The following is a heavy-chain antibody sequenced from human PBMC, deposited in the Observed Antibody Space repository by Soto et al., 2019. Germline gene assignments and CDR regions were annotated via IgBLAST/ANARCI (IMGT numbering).Heavy chain of an antibody. Sequence: EVQLLESGGGLVQPGGSLRLSCAASGFTFSSYAMNWVRQAPGKGLEWVSVISGSDGSTYYADSVKGRFTISRDNSKNTLNLPMNRLRAEDTAVYYCARRSSSWYFDYWGQGTLDTVAS. CDR1: GFTFSSYA. J-gene: IGHJ4*02. CDR2: ISGSDGST. CDR3: ARRSSSWYFDY. V-gene: IGHV3-23*01. D-gene: IGHD6-13*01.